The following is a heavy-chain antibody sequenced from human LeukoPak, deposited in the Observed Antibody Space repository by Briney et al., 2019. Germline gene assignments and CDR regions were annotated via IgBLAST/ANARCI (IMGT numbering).Heavy chain of an antibody. D-gene: IGHD3-10*01. CDR2: IIPIFGTA. CDR1: GGTFSSYA. Sequence: GSSVKVSCKASGGTFSSYAISWVRQAPGQGLEWMGGIIPIFGTANHAQKFQGRVTITADESTSTAYMELSSLRSEDTAVYYCASGGSGSSVYYFDYWGQGTLVTVSS. J-gene: IGHJ4*02. V-gene: IGHV1-69*01. CDR3: ASGGSGSSVYYFDY.